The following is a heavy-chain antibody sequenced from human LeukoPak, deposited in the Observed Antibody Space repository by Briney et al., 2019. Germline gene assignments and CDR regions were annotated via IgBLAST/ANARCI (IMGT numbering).Heavy chain of an antibody. CDR2: ISSSSSYI. Sequence: KTGGSLRLSCAASGFTFSSYSMNWVRQAPGKGLEWVSSISSSSSYIYYADSVKGRFTISRDNAKNSLYLQMNSLRAEDTAVYYCARARGEWELLFEEGNWFDPWGQGTLVTVSS. J-gene: IGHJ5*02. V-gene: IGHV3-21*01. CDR3: ARARGEWELLFEEGNWFDP. D-gene: IGHD1-26*01. CDR1: GFTFSSYS.